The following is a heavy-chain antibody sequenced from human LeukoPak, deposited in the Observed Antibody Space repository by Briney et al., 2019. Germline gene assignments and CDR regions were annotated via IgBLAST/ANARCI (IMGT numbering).Heavy chain of an antibody. J-gene: IGHJ2*01. CDR1: GFTFDDYA. CDR2: ISRNSGSI. D-gene: IGHD5-18*01. V-gene: IGHV3-9*01. Sequence: GGSLRLSCAASGFTFDDYAMHWVRQAPGKGLEWVSGISRNSGSIGYADSVKGRFTISRDNAKNSLYLQMNSLRAEDTALYYCAKGYSYGYADWYFDLWGRGTLVTVSS. CDR3: AKGYSYGYADWYFDL.